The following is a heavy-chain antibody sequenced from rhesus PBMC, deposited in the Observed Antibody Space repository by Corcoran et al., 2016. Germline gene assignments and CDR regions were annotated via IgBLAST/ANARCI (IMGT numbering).Heavy chain of an antibody. V-gene: IGHV4S10*01. CDR3: ARDWDAFDF. CDR2: IYGSITST. Sequence: QVQLQESGPGVVKPSETLSLTCAVSCGSISDSYRWSWVRQPPGKGLEWIGYIYGSITSTNYNPTLKSRVTISQDTSKTQFSLKLSSVTAADTAVYYCARDWDAFDFWGQGLRVTVSS. CDR1: CGSISDSYR. J-gene: IGHJ3*01.